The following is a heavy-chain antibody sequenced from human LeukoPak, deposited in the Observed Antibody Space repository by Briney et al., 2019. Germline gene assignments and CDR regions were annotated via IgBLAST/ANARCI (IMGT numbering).Heavy chain of an antibody. D-gene: IGHD2-15*01. CDR3: ARPGPPIVVVVAATPKY. Sequence: GGSLRLSCAASGFTFSSYSMNWVRQAPGKGLEWVSSISSSSSYIYYADSVKGRFTISRDNSKNTLYLQMNSLRAEDTAVYYCARPGPPIVVVVAATPKYWGQGTLVTVSS. CDR1: GFTFSSYS. CDR2: ISSSSSYI. V-gene: IGHV3-21*01. J-gene: IGHJ4*02.